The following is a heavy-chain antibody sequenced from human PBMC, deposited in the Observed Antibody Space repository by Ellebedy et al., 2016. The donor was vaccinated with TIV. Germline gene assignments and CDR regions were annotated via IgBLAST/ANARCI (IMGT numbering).Heavy chain of an antibody. V-gene: IGHV4-59*01. D-gene: IGHD3-22*01. CDR3: ARRNYDRSGYYFDS. J-gene: IGHJ5*01. CDR2: IYYNGFS. Sequence: SETLSLTXTVSGGSISSYYWSWIRQSPGKGLEWIGYIYYNGFSNYNPSLRGRVTISVDTSRSQFSLKVTSVTAADTAVYYCARRNYDRSGYYFDSWGPGTLVTVSS. CDR1: GGSISSYY.